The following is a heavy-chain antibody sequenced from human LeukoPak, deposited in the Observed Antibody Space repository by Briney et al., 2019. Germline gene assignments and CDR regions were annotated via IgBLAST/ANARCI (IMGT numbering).Heavy chain of an antibody. V-gene: IGHV3-33*01. CDR1: GFTLSSHG. J-gene: IGHJ6*02. Sequence: PGGSLRLSCAASGFTLSSHGMHWVRQAPGRGLEWVAVIWYDGSTKYYAGSVKGRFTISRDNSKNTLYLQMNSLRAEDTAMYYCARASITGTMYYYYGMDVWGQGTTVTVSS. D-gene: IGHD1-7*01. CDR3: ARASITGTMYYYYGMDV. CDR2: IWYDGSTK.